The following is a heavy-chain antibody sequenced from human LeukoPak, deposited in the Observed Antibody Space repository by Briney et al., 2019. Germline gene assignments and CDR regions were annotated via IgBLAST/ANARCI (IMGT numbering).Heavy chain of an antibody. J-gene: IGHJ4*02. CDR2: ISWNSGSI. CDR3: AKDAAGGCSGGSCYTGFDY. D-gene: IGHD2-15*01. CDR1: GFTFDDYA. Sequence: PGRSLRLSCAASGFTFDDYAMHWVRQAPGKGLEWVSGISWNSGSIGYADSVKGRFTISRDNAKNSLYLQTNSLRAEDTALYYFAKDAAGGCSGGSCYTGFDYWGQGTLVTVSS. V-gene: IGHV3-9*01.